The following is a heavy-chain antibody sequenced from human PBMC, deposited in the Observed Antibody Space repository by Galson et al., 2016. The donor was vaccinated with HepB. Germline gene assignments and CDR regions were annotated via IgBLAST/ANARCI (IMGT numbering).Heavy chain of an antibody. CDR1: GLTFSRYA. CDR3: VTSWEESNSYYFPLDY. CDR2: ISTNGGST. Sequence: SLRLSCAASGLTFSRYAMHWVRQAPGKGLEYVSAISTNGGSTYYADSVKGRFTISRDNSKNTVSLQMSSVRVEDTAVYYCVTSWEESNSYYFPLDYWGQGTLVTVSS. D-gene: IGHD3-22*01. J-gene: IGHJ4*02. V-gene: IGHV3-64D*06.